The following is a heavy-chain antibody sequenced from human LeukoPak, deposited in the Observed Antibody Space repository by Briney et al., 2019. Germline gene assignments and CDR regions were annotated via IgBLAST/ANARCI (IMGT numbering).Heavy chain of an antibody. CDR1: GFTFSGYW. D-gene: IGHD6-13*01. CDR3: ARGIAAAGTGAFDI. CDR2: INSDGSST. J-gene: IGHJ3*02. V-gene: IGHV3-74*01. Sequence: PGGSLRLSCAASGFTFSGYWMHWVRQAPGKGLVWVSRINSDGSSTSYADSVKGRFTISRDNAKNTLYLQMNSLRAEDTAVYYCARGIAAAGTGAFDIWGQGTMVTVSS.